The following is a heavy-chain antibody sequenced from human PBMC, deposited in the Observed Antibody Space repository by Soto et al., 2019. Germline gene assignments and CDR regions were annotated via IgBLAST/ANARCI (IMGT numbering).Heavy chain of an antibody. D-gene: IGHD1-1*01. CDR3: AKDIVPTLEYYGMDV. J-gene: IGHJ6*02. V-gene: IGHV3-43D*04. Sequence: HPGGSLRLSCAASGFTFDDYAMHWVRQAPGKGLEWVSLISWDGGSTYYADSVKGRFTISRDNSKNSLYLQMNSLRAEDTALYYCAKDIVPTLEYYGMDVWGQGTTVTVSS. CDR1: GFTFDDYA. CDR2: ISWDGGST.